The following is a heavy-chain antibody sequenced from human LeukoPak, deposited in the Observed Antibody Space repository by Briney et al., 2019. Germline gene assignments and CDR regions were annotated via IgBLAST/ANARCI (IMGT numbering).Heavy chain of an antibody. CDR2: ISSSGSTM. Sequence: GGSLRLSCAASGFTFSSYEMNRVRQAPGKGLEWVSYISSSGSTMYYADSVKGRFTISRDNAKNSLYLQMNSLRAEDTAVYYCARMRSIEDAFDIWGQGTMVTVSS. CDR3: ARMRSIEDAFDI. J-gene: IGHJ3*02. V-gene: IGHV3-48*03. CDR1: GFTFSSYE.